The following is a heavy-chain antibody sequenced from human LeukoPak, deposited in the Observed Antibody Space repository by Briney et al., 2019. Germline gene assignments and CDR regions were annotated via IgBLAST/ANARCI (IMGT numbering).Heavy chain of an antibody. Sequence: PGGSLRLSCAASGFTFSDYYMSWIRQAPGKGLEWVSYISSSGSTIYYADSVKGRFTISRDNAKNSLYLQMNSLRAEDTAVYYCAKDEAWFGESSGDYYYMDVWGKGTTVTISS. CDR3: AKDEAWFGESSGDYYYMDV. D-gene: IGHD3-10*01. V-gene: IGHV3-11*04. CDR2: ISSSGSTI. CDR1: GFTFSDYY. J-gene: IGHJ6*03.